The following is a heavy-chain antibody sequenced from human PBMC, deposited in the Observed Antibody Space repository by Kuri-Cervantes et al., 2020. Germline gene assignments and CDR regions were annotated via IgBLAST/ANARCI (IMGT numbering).Heavy chain of an antibody. CDR2: ISIGSSTT. CDR1: GFTFSSYS. J-gene: IGHJ4*02. D-gene: IGHD3-16*01. Sequence: GGSLRLSCAASGFTFSSYSLDWVRQAPGKGLEWVSYISIGSSTTRYADSVKGRFTISRDNAKNSLYLRMDSLRDEDTAVYYRARDAGYHYDRFDYWGQGTLVTVSS. V-gene: IGHV3-48*02. CDR3: ARDAGYHYDRFDY.